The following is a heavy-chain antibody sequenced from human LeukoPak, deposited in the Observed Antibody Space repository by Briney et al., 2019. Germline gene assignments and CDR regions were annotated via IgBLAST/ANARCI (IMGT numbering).Heavy chain of an antibody. J-gene: IGHJ4*02. V-gene: IGHV3-23*01. CDR2: ISGSGGST. CDR3: ARVVAAFDY. Sequence: GGSLRLSCAASGFTFSSYAMSWVRQAPGKGLEWVSAISGSGGSTYYADSVKGRFTISRDNAKNSLYLQMNSLRAEDTAVYYCARVVAAFDYWGQGTLVTVSS. CDR1: GFTFSSYA. D-gene: IGHD6-25*01.